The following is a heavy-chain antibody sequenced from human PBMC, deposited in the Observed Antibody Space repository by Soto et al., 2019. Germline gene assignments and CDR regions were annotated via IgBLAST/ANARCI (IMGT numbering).Heavy chain of an antibody. CDR3: ARGEWAYYGSGRVVSDWFDP. V-gene: IGHV1-3*01. J-gene: IGHJ5*02. CDR1: GYTFTSYA. Sequence: QVQLVQSGAEVKKPGASVKVSCKASGYTFTSYAMHWVRQAPGQRLEWMGWINAGNGNTKYSQKFQGRVTITRDTSASTAYMELSSLRSEDTAVYYCARGEWAYYGSGRVVSDWFDPWGQGTLVTVSS. CDR2: INAGNGNT. D-gene: IGHD3-10*01.